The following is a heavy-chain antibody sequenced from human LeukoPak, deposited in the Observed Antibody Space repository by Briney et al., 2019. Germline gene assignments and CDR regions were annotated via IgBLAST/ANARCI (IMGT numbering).Heavy chain of an antibody. CDR1: GFTFSDYY. D-gene: IGHD6-19*01. CDR3: ARGQQWLVGYFQH. J-gene: IGHJ1*01. Sequence: GGSLRLSCAASGFTFSDYYMSWIRQAPGKGLEWVSYISSSTSTIYYADSVKGRFTISRDNAKNSLCLQMNSLRAEDTAVYYCARGQQWLVGYFQHWGQGTLVTVSS. V-gene: IGHV3-11*04. CDR2: ISSSTSTI.